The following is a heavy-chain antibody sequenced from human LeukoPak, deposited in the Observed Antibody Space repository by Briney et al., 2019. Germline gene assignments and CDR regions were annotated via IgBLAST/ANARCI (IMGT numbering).Heavy chain of an antibody. CDR1: GFTFSSYG. J-gene: IGHJ6*02. V-gene: IGHV3-30*18. Sequence: PGRSLRLSCAASGFTFSSYGMHWDRQAPGKGLEWVAVISYDGSNKYYADSVKGRFTISRDNSKTTLYLQMNSLRAEDTAVYYCAKDQRPYSSSWYIHYYGMDVWGQGTTVTVSS. D-gene: IGHD6-13*01. CDR2: ISYDGSNK. CDR3: AKDQRPYSSSWYIHYYGMDV.